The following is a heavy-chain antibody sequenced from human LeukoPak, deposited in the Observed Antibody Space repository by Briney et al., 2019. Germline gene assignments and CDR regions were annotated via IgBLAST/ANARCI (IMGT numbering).Heavy chain of an antibody. CDR3: ARRIFLRWYYYDSSGYGAFDI. V-gene: IGHV4-39*01. Sequence: PSQTLSLTCTVSGGSISSSSCYWGWIRQPPGKGLEWIGSIYYSGSTYYNPSLKSRVTISVDTSKNQFSLKLSSVTAADTAVYYCARRIFLRWYYYDSSGYGAFDIWGQGTMVTVSS. J-gene: IGHJ3*02. D-gene: IGHD3-22*01. CDR1: GGSISSSSCY. CDR2: IYYSGST.